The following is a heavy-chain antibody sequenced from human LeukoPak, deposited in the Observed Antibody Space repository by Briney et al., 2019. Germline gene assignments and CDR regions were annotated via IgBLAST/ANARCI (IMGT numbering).Heavy chain of an antibody. Sequence: GGSLRLSCAASGFTVSSYGMHWVRQAPGKGLEWVAVIWYDGSNKYYADSVKGRFTISRDNSKNTLYLQMSSLRAEDTAVYYCARDRIYHYFDYWGQGTLVTVSS. V-gene: IGHV3-33*01. CDR2: IWYDGSNK. J-gene: IGHJ4*02. CDR1: GFTVSSYG. D-gene: IGHD5/OR15-5a*01. CDR3: ARDRIYHYFDY.